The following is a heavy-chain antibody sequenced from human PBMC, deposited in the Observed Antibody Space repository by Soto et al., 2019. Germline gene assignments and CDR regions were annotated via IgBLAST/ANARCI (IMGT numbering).Heavy chain of an antibody. CDR2: IKTRDEGETT. J-gene: IGHJ6*02. CDR3: TTGSVEGF. D-gene: IGHD2-15*01. V-gene: IGHV3-15*07. Sequence: EVQLVDSGGGLVKPGGSLRLSCAASGFSVSNAWMNWVRQAPGKGLEWVGRIKTRDEGETTNYAAPVKGRFTISRDDSKNTLYLQMNSLKTEDTAVYYCTTGSVEGFWGQGTTVTDSS. CDR1: GFSVSNAW.